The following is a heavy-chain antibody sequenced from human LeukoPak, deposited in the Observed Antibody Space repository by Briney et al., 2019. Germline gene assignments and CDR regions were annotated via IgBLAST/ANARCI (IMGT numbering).Heavy chain of an antibody. D-gene: IGHD6-6*01. Sequence: PGGSLRLSCAASGFTFSSYAMSWVRQAPGKGLEWVSAISGSGGSTYYADSVKGRFTISRDNSKNTLYLQMNSLRAEDTAVYYCAKGIAARPHGNMDVWGKGTTVTVSS. CDR1: GFTFSSYA. CDR3: AKGIAARPHGNMDV. V-gene: IGHV3-23*01. J-gene: IGHJ6*03. CDR2: ISGSGGST.